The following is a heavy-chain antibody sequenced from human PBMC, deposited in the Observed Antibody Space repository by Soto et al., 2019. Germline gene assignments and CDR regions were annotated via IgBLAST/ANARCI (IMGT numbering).Heavy chain of an antibody. CDR2: IKQDGSEK. J-gene: IGHJ3*02. Sequence: GGSLRLSCAASGFTFSSYWMSWVRQAPGKGLEWVANIKQDGSEKYYVDSVKGRFTISRDNAKNSLYLQMNSLRAEDTAVYYCARARRYYYDSSGPYAFDIWGQGTMVTVSS. V-gene: IGHV3-7*05. CDR1: GFTFSSYW. D-gene: IGHD3-22*01. CDR3: ARARRYYYDSSGPYAFDI.